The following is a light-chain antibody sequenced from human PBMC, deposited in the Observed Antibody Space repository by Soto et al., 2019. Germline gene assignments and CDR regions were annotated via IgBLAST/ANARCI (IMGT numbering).Light chain of an antibody. CDR2: AAS. V-gene: IGKV1-39*01. CDR1: QSISRN. Sequence: DIQMTRSPSSLSASVGDRVTITCRASQSISRNLNWYQQRPGKAPNLLIYAASSLDSGVPSRFSGSGSGTDFTLTISSLQPEDFATYYCQQSYTTLTWTFGQGTKVEIK. J-gene: IGKJ1*01. CDR3: QQSYTTLTWT.